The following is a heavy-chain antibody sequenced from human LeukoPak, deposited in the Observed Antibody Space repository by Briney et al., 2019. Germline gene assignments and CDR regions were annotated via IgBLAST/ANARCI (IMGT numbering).Heavy chain of an antibody. CDR1: GYTFTSYD. J-gene: IGHJ6*02. CDR2: MNPNSGNT. Sequence: ASVKVSCKASGYTFTSYDITWVRQATGQGLEWMGWMNPNSGNTGYAQQFQGRVTMTRNPSISTAYMELSSLRSEDTAVYYCARLLRARYGSGSYSYYGMDVWGQGTTVTVSS. D-gene: IGHD3-10*01. CDR3: ARLLRARYGSGSYSYYGMDV. V-gene: IGHV1-8*01.